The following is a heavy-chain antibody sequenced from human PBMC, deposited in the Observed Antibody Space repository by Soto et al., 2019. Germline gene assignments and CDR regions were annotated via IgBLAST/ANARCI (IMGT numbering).Heavy chain of an antibody. J-gene: IGHJ3*02. CDR3: ARDAFDI. Sequence: EVQLVESGGGLVQPGGSLRLSCAASGFTFSNSWMSWVRQAPGKGLEWVANIKQDGSKKYYVDSVKGRFTISRDNDKKSLYLQVNSLRAEDTAVYYCARDAFDIWGQGTMVTVSS. CDR1: GFTFSNSW. V-gene: IGHV3-7*01. CDR2: IKQDGSKK.